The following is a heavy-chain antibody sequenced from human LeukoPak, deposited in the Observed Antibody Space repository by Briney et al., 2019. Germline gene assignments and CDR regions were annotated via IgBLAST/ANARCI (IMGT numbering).Heavy chain of an antibody. CDR1: GGTFSSYA. V-gene: IGHV1-69*13. CDR3: ARDGTVNITMVRGVIFGMDV. Sequence: SVKVSCKASGGTFSSYAISWVRQAPGQGLEWMGGIIPIFGTANYAQKFQGRVTITADESTSTAYMELSSLRSEDTAVYYCARDGTVNITMVRGVIFGMDVWGQGTTGTVSS. D-gene: IGHD3-10*01. CDR2: IIPIFGTA. J-gene: IGHJ6*02.